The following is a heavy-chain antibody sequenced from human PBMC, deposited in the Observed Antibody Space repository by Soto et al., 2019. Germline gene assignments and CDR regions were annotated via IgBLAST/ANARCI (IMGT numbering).Heavy chain of an antibody. V-gene: IGHV4-31*03. CDR2: ISSSGKT. J-gene: IGHJ5*02. D-gene: IGHD4-17*01. Sequence: QVHLQESGPGLVKPSQTLSLTCSVSGDSIDNTVFFWNWIRQHPEKGLEWIGYISSSGKTYYNPSLQSRVTMSLETSRNQFSLNLTPVPAADTAVYFCARHLSGDYPNSNWFDPWGQGTLVTVSS. CDR1: GDSIDNTVFF. CDR3: ARHLSGDYPNSNWFDP.